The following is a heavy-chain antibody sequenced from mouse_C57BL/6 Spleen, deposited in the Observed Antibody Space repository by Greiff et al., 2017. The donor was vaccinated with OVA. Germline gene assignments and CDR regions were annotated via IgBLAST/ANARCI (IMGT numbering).Heavy chain of an antibody. Sequence: EVQGVESGGGLVQPGGSLKLSCAASGFTFSDYYMYWVRQTPEKRLEWVAYISNGGGSTYYPDTVKGRFTISRDNAKNTLYLQMSRLKSEDTAMCYCARAGSSPYYAMDYWGQGTSVTVSS. CDR2: ISNGGGST. V-gene: IGHV5-12*01. D-gene: IGHD1-1*01. CDR3: ARAGSSPYYAMDY. J-gene: IGHJ4*01. CDR1: GFTFSDYY.